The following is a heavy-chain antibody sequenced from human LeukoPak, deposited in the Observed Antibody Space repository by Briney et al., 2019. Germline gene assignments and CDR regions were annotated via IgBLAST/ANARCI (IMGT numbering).Heavy chain of an antibody. CDR1: GFTFDDYA. Sequence: GGSLRLSCAASGFTFDDYAMHWVRQVPGKGLEWVSLISWNSRTIYYADSVKGRFTISRDNAKNSLYLQMSSLRAEDTAVYYCASQLGWELLGAFDIWGQGTMVTVSS. D-gene: IGHD1-26*01. V-gene: IGHV3-9*01. CDR3: ASQLGWELLGAFDI. J-gene: IGHJ3*02. CDR2: ISWNSRTI.